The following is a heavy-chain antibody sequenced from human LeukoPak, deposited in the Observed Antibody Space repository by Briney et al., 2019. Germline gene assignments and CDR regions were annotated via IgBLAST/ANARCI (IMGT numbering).Heavy chain of an antibody. CDR3: ARRRRGFDY. D-gene: IGHD3-10*01. Sequence: SETLSLTCTVSGGSISNSSYYWGWLRQPPGKGLEWIGSIYYSGSTYYNPSLKSRVTISVDTSKNQFSLKLSSVTAADTAVYYCARRRRGFDYWGQGTLVTVSS. J-gene: IGHJ4*02. CDR1: GGSISNSSYY. V-gene: IGHV4-39*01. CDR2: IYYSGST.